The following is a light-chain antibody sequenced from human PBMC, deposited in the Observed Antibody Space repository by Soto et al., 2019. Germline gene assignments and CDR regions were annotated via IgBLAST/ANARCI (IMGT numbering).Light chain of an antibody. V-gene: IGKV1-39*01. Sequence: DIQMTQSPSSVSALIGDRVTITCRASQGVGSHVNWYQQKPGKAPNLLIHGASNLQSGVPSTFSGSGSGTDFTLTISSLQPEDFATYYCQQNYWAPLTFGGGTKVEIK. CDR1: QGVGSH. CDR3: QQNYWAPLT. CDR2: GAS. J-gene: IGKJ4*01.